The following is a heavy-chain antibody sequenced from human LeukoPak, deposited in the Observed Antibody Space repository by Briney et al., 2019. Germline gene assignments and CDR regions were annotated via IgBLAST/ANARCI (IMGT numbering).Heavy chain of an antibody. Sequence: GESLKISCKGSGYSFTSYWIGWVRQMPGKGLEWMGIIYPGDSDTRYSPSFQGQVTISADKSIGTAYLQWSSLRASDTAMYYCARRTVTTLYYFDYWGQGTLVTVSS. V-gene: IGHV5-51*01. CDR3: ARRTVTTLYYFDY. CDR1: GYSFTSYW. CDR2: IYPGDSDT. D-gene: IGHD4-11*01. J-gene: IGHJ4*02.